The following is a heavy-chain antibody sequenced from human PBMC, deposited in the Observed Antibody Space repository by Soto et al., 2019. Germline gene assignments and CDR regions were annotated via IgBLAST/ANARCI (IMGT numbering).Heavy chain of an antibody. D-gene: IGHD3-16*02. Sequence: PGGSLRLSCAASGFTVSSNYMSWVRQAPGKGLEWVSVIYSGGSTYYADSVKGRFTISRDNSKNTLYLQMNSLRAEDTAVYYCARDMKMADYIWGSYRPYYYMDVWGKGTTVTVSS. CDR3: ARDMKMADYIWGSYRPYYYMDV. CDR2: IYSGGST. J-gene: IGHJ6*03. V-gene: IGHV3-66*01. CDR1: GFTVSSNY.